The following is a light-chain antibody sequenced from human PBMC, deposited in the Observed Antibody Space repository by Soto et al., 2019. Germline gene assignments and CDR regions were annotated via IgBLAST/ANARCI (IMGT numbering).Light chain of an antibody. CDR1: QSVGIN. CDR2: DAS. V-gene: IGKV3-11*01. J-gene: IGKJ4*01. CDR3: QQRSSWPQLT. Sequence: EIVLTQSPATLSLSPGERATLSCRASQSVGINLAWYQHKPGQAPRLLLYDASNRATGIPARFSGSGSGTDCTLTISILEPEDFAVYYWQQRSSWPQLTFGGGTKLEI.